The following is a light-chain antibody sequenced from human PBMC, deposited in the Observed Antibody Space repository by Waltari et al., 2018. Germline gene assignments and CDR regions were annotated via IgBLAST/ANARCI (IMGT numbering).Light chain of an antibody. J-gene: IGKJ2*01. Sequence: DIVMTQSPDSLAVSLGERATINCTSSPSVLYSSNNKNYLAWYQQKPGQPPRLLIYWASTRESGVPDRFSGSGSGTDFTLSISSLQAEDVAVYYCQQYHSIPRTFGQGTKLEIK. CDR2: WAS. CDR1: PSVLYSSNNKNY. CDR3: QQYHSIPRT. V-gene: IGKV4-1*01.